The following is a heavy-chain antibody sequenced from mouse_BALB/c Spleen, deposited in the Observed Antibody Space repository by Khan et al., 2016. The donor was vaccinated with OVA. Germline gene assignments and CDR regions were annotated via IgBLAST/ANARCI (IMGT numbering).Heavy chain of an antibody. CDR1: GFTFTNYG. D-gene: IGHD2-14*01. J-gene: IGHJ4*01. Sequence: QIQLVQSGPELKKRGETIQISCKASGFTFTNYGMNWVRQAPGKGLKWMGWINTYTGEPTFTDDFKGRFAFSLETSASTAYLQINSLKNEDTATDCCARVGYNGTMDFWGQGTSVTVSS. CDR2: INTYTGEP. CDR3: ARVGYNGTMDF. V-gene: IGHV9-3-1*01.